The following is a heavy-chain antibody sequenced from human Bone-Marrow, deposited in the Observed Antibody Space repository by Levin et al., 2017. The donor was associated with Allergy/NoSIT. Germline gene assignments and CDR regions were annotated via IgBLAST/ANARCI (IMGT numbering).Heavy chain of an antibody. D-gene: IGHD1-26*01. Sequence: GGSLRLSCAASGFTFSSYAMSWVRQAPGKGLEWVSAISGSGGSTYYADSVKGRFTISRDNSKNTLYLQMNSLRAEDTAVYYCAKDLVSGELKFPGPKSLLGDWGQGTLVTVSS. CDR1: GFTFSSYA. V-gene: IGHV3-23*01. CDR3: AKDLVSGELKFPGPKSLLGD. J-gene: IGHJ4*02. CDR2: ISGSGGST.